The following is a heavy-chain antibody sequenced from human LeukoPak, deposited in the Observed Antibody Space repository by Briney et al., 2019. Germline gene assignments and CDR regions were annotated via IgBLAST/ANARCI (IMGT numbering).Heavy chain of an antibody. Sequence: SETLSLTCTVSGGSISSYYWSWIRQPPGKGLEWIGYIYYSGSTNYNPSLKSRVTISVDTSKNQFSLKLNSVTAADTAVYYCARTLGGYSYGYNYYYYYMDVWGKGTTVTVSS. CDR2: IYYSGST. CDR1: GGSISSYY. V-gene: IGHV4-59*01. CDR3: ARTLGGYSYGYNYYYYYMDV. D-gene: IGHD5-18*01. J-gene: IGHJ6*03.